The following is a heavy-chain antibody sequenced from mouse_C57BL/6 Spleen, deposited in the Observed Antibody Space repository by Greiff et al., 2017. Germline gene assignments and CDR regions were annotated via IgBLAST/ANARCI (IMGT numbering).Heavy chain of an antibody. V-gene: IGHV1-81*01. J-gene: IGHJ4*01. D-gene: IGHD1-1*01. CDR2: IYPRSGNT. CDR3: AYGSMGAMDY. Sequence: QVQLKESGAELARPGASVKLSCKASGYTFTSYGISWVKQRTGQGLEWIGEIYPRSGNTYYNEKFKGKATLTADKSSSTAYMELRSLTSEDSAVYFCAYGSMGAMDYWGQGTSVTVSS. CDR1: GYTFTSYG.